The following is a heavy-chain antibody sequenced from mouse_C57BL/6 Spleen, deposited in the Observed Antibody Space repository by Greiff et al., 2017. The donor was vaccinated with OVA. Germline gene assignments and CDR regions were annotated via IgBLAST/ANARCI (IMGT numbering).Heavy chain of an antibody. D-gene: IGHD1-1*01. CDR3: ARGEGTTDPWCFDV. CDR2: IDPSDSST. CDR1: GYTFTSYW. Sequence: QVQLQQPGAELVKPGASVKMSCKASGYTFTSYWMHWVKQRPGQGLEWIGEIDPSDSSTNSNQKFKGKATLTVDKSSSTAYMPLSSLTSEDAAVYYCARGEGTTDPWCFDVWGTGTTVTVSS. V-gene: IGHV1-69*02. J-gene: IGHJ1*03.